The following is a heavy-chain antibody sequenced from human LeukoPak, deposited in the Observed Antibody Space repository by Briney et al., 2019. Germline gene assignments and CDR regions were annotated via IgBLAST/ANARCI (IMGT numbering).Heavy chain of an antibody. CDR3: AAAVTTGRAEHY. CDR2: ISKSGNNT. CDR1: GFTFSSYA. Sequence: GGSLRLSCAASGFTFSSYAMTWVRQASGKELECVSGISKSGNNTYYADSVAGRLTISRDNSKHTLYLQMNSLRADDTAVYYCAAAVTTGRAEHYWGQGTLVTVSS. D-gene: IGHD4-17*01. J-gene: IGHJ4*02. V-gene: IGHV3-23*05.